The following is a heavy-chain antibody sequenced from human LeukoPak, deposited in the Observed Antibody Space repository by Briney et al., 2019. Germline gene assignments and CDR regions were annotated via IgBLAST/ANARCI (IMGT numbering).Heavy chain of an antibody. J-gene: IGHJ4*02. CDR3: AKAITTYYYDSSGYYEDY. CDR1: GFTFSSYG. V-gene: IGHV3-33*06. D-gene: IGHD3-22*01. Sequence: GGSLRLSCAASGFTFSSYGMHWVRQAPGKGLEWVAVIWYDGSNKYYADSVKGRFTISRDNSKNTLYLQMNSLRAEDTAVYYCAKAITTYYYDSSGYYEDYWGQGTLVTVSS. CDR2: IWYDGSNK.